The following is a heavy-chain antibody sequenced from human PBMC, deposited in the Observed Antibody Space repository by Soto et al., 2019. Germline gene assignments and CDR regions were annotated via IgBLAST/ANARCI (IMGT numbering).Heavy chain of an antibody. CDR2: IYYSGST. CDR1: GGSISSGDYY. V-gene: IGHV4-30-4*01. D-gene: IGHD5-12*01. J-gene: IGHJ2*01. Sequence: QVQLQESGPGLVKPSQTLSLTCTVSGGSISSGDYYWSWIRQPPGKGLEWIAYIYYSGSTYYNPSLKSRVTLSVDTSKNQFSLKLNSVTAADTAVYYCAREWRYSTGYFDLWGRGTLVTVSS. CDR3: AREWRYSTGYFDL.